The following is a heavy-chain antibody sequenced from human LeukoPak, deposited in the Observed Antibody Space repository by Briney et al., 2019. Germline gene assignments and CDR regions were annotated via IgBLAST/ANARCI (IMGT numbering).Heavy chain of an antibody. CDR2: IFYSGRT. Sequence: PSETLSLTCSVSGGSISSYYWSWIRQPPGKGLEYIGYIFYSGRTNYNPSLKSRLTISVDTSKNQFSLTLSSVTAADTAVYYCASDRIEVDAFDIWGQGTMVTVSS. CDR1: GGSISSYY. J-gene: IGHJ3*02. V-gene: IGHV4-59*01. CDR3: ASDRIEVDAFDI. D-gene: IGHD2-15*01.